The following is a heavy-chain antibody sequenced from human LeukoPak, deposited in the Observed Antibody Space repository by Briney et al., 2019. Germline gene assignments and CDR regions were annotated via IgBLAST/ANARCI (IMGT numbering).Heavy chain of an antibody. D-gene: IGHD5-18*01. Sequence: QPGGSLRLSCAASGFTVSSNYMSWVRQAPGKGLEWVSVIYSGGSTYYADSVKGRFTISRDNSKNTLYLQMNSLRAEDTAVYYCARDRVVDTAMAHFDCWGQGTLVTVSS. CDR2: IYSGGST. CDR3: ARDRVVDTAMAHFDC. V-gene: IGHV3-66*01. J-gene: IGHJ4*02. CDR1: GFTVSSNY.